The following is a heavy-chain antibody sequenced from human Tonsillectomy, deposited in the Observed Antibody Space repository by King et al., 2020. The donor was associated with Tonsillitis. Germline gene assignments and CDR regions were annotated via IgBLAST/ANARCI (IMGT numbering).Heavy chain of an antibody. CDR3: AKRSGDNFGPLDY. Sequence: VQLVESGGDLVQPGGSLRLSCAVSGFTMNSYAMNWVRQAPGKGLEWVAGISGRAGKTYYADSVKGRFTISRDTSKNTLYLQMNGLGAEDTALYYCAKRSGDNFGPLDYWGQGTLVAASS. J-gene: IGHJ4*02. V-gene: IGHV3-23*04. CDR2: ISGRAGKT. D-gene: IGHD4-17*01. CDR1: GFTMNSYA.